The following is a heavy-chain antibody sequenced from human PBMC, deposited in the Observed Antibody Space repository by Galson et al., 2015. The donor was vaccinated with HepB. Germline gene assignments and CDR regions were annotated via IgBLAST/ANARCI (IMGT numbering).Heavy chain of an antibody. CDR1: GGSFSGYY. V-gene: IGHV4-34*01. J-gene: IGHJ3*02. CDR3: AREDPSGYYDSSGYYPHDAFDI. Sequence: ETLSLTCAVYGGSFSGYYWSWIRQPPGKGLEWIGEINHSGSTNYNPSLKSRVTISVDTSKNQFSLKLSSVTAADTAVYYCAREDPSGYYDSSGYYPHDAFDIWGQGTMVTVSS. CDR2: INHSGST. D-gene: IGHD3-22*01.